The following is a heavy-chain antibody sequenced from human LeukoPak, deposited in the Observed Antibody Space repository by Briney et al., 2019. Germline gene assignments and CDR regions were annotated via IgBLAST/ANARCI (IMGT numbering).Heavy chain of an antibody. CDR3: ARYFGAGSYYFDF. CDR2: IYYTGHT. V-gene: IGHV4-59*06. J-gene: IGHJ4*02. CDR1: GGSISSYY. Sequence: SETLSLTCTVSGGSISSYYWSWIRQPPGKGLEWIGYIYYTGHTYYNPSLESRLVISVDTSKNQFSLNLTSVTAADSAVYYCARYFGAGSYYFDFWGQGTLVTVSS. D-gene: IGHD3-10*01.